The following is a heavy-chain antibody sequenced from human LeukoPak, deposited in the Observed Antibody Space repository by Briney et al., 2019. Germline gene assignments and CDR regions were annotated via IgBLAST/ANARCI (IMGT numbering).Heavy chain of an antibody. CDR3: ARETFRTGAYLT. V-gene: IGHV4-59*02. CDR2: IGYSGTT. CDR1: GGFDSTYC. Sequence: SETLSLTCTVSGGFDSTYCWNWIRQPPGKGLEWIGYIGYSGTTNYNYNPSLKSRVTISLDMSMKQLSLKLISVTAADTAVYYCARETFRTGAYLTWGQVTLVTVSS. J-gene: IGHJ5*02. D-gene: IGHD3/OR15-3a*01.